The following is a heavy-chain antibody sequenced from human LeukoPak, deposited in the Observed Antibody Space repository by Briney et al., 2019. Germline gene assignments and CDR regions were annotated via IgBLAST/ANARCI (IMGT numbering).Heavy chain of an antibody. D-gene: IGHD3-22*01. CDR3: AKDDYYDSSEDAFDI. V-gene: IGHV3-30*18. J-gene: IGHJ3*02. CDR2: ISYDGSNK. Sequence: GGSLRLSCVASGFTFSSYGMHCVRQAPGKGLGWVAVISYDGSNKYYADSVKGRFTISRDNSKNTLYLQMNSLRAEDTAVYYCAKDDYYDSSEDAFDIWGQGTMVTVSS. CDR1: GFTFSSYG.